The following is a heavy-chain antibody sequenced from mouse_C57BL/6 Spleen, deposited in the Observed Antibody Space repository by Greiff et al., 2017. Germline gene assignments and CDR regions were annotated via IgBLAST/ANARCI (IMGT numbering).Heavy chain of an antibody. CDR2: IDPSDSYT. Sequence: QVQLQQPGAELVRPGTSVKLSCKASGYTFTSYWMHWVKQRPGQGLEWIGVIDPSDSYTNYNQKFKGKATLTVDTSSSTAYMQLSSLTSEDSAVYYCASYGNYVDYWGQGTTLTVSS. V-gene: IGHV1-59*01. D-gene: IGHD2-1*01. CDR3: ASYGNYVDY. CDR1: GYTFTSYW. J-gene: IGHJ2*01.